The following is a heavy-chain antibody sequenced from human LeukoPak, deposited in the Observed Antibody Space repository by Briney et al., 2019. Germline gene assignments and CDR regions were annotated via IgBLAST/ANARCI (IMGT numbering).Heavy chain of an antibody. V-gene: IGHV1-46*01. D-gene: IGHD6-13*01. CDR2: INSSGGST. J-gene: IGHJ5*02. CDR1: AYTFTVHY. CDR3: AREAAAGSGWFDR. Sequence: GASVTVSFKSSAYTFTVHYMHWVRQPPGQGLEWMGIINSSGGSTSYAHKFQGRVTMTRDTSTSTVYMELSSLRSEDTAVYYCAREAAAGSGWFDRGGQGTLVTVSS.